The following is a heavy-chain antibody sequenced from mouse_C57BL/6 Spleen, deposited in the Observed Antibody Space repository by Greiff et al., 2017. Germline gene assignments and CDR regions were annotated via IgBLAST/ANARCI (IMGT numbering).Heavy chain of an antibody. J-gene: IGHJ4*01. CDR2: INPNYGTT. D-gene: IGHD1-2*01. CDR3: ASVEITTAAYAMDY. V-gene: IGHV1-39*01. CDR1: GYSFTDYN. Sequence: VQLQQSGPELVKPGASVKISCKASGYSFTDYNMNWVKQSNGKSLEWIGVINPNYGTTSYNQKFKGKATLTVDQSSSTAYMQLYSLTSDDSAVYYCASVEITTAAYAMDYWGQGTSVTVSS.